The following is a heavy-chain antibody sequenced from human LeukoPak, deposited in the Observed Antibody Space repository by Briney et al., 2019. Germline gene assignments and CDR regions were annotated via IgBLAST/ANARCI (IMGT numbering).Heavy chain of an antibody. Sequence: ASVKVSCKASGYTFTGYYMHWVRQAPGQGREGMGWINPNSGGTKYAQKFQGRVTMTRDTSISTAYMELSRLRSDDTAVYYCARTYYDFWSGYHIDAFDIWGQGTMVTVSS. V-gene: IGHV1-2*02. J-gene: IGHJ3*02. CDR1: GYTFTGYY. D-gene: IGHD3-3*01. CDR2: INPNSGGT. CDR3: ARTYYDFWSGYHIDAFDI.